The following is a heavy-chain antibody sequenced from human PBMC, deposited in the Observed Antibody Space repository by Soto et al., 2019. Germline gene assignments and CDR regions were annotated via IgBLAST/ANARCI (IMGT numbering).Heavy chain of an antibody. J-gene: IGHJ6*02. CDR2: IHYSGTT. CDR3: ARIAGTYYYYYMDV. D-gene: IGHD6-13*01. Sequence: PSETLSLTCTVAGGSISSGGYYWSWMRQHPGKGLEWIGYIHYSGTTYYNPSLKSRLTMSVDSSTHQFSLKVYSVTAADTAIYYCARIAGTYYYYYMDVWGQGTMVTVSS. CDR1: GGSISSGGYY. V-gene: IGHV4-31*03.